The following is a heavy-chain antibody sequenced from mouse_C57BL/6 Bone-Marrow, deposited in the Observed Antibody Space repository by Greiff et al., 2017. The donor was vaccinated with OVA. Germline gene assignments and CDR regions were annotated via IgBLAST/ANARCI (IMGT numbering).Heavy chain of an antibody. V-gene: IGHV1-55*01. CDR1: GYTFTSYW. CDR2: IYPGSGST. CDR3: ARLTTVVPY. J-gene: IGHJ2*01. D-gene: IGHD1-1*01. Sequence: QVQLQQPGAELVRPGTSVKLSCKASGYTFTSYWITWVKQRPGQGLEWIGDIYPGSGSTNYNEKFKSKATLTVDTSSSTAYMQLSSLTSEDSAVYYCARLTTVVPYWGQGTTLTVSS.